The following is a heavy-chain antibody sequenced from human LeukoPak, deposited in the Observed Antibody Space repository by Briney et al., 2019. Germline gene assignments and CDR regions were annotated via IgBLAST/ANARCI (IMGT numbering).Heavy chain of an antibody. J-gene: IGHJ4*02. CDR3: ASSSSWYRLDY. D-gene: IGHD6-13*01. Sequence: SETLSLTCTVSGGSNSSYYLSWIRQPPAKGLEWIGYIYYSGSTNYNPSLKSRVTISVDTSKNQFSLKLSSVTAADTAVYYCASSSSWYRLDYWGQGTLVTVSS. CDR2: IYYSGST. V-gene: IGHV4-59*01. CDR1: GGSNSSYY.